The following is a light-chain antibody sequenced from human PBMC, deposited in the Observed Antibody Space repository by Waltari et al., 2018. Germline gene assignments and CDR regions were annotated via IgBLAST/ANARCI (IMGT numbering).Light chain of an antibody. J-gene: IGKJ2*01. V-gene: IGKV1-NL1*01. CDR1: QGIGSS. CDR2: VAS. Sequence: DIQVTQSLSSLSASVGDRVTITCRASQGIGSSLAWYQLKPGKAPKLLVYVASRLESGVPSRFSGRGSGTDYTLTLSSLQPEDFATYYCQHYYTTPYTFGQGTKLEIK. CDR3: QHYYTTPYT.